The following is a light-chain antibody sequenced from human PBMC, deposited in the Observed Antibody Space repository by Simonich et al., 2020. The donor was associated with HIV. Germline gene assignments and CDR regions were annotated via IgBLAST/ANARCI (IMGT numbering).Light chain of an antibody. V-gene: IGKV1-39*01. CDR1: QSIKTY. J-gene: IGKJ2*01. CDR2: ASS. CDR3: QQSYITLPYT. Sequence: DIQMTQSPSSLSASLGDRVTLTCRASQSIKTYLNWYQHKPWNAPTLLIDASSSLQGGVPSRFSGSGSGTDFTLTISSLQPEDFATYYCQQSYITLPYTFGQGTKLEIK.